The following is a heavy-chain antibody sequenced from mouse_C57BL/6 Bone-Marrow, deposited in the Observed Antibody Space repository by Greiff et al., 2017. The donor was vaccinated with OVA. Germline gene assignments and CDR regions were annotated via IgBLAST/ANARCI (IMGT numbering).Heavy chain of an antibody. Sequence: QVHVKQSGAELARPGASVKMSCKASGYTFTSYTMHWVKQRPGQGLEWIGYINPSSGYTKYNQKFKDKATLTADKSSSTAYMQLSSLTSEDSAVYYCARWDSSSPMNYWGQGTSVTVSS. V-gene: IGHV1-4*01. J-gene: IGHJ4*01. CDR2: INPSSGYT. D-gene: IGHD1-1*01. CDR3: ARWDSSSPMNY. CDR1: GYTFTSYT.